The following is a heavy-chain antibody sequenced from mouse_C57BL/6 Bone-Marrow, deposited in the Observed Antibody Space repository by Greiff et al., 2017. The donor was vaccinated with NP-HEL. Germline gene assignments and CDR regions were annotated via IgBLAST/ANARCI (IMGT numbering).Heavy chain of an antibody. CDR2: IDPENGDT. Sequence: EVQLQQSGAELVRPGASVKLSCTASGFNIKDDYMHWVKQRPEQGLEWIGWIDPENGDTEYAPKFPGKATITADTSSNTAYLQLSSLTSEDTAVYYCTTITTVVATDWYFDVWGTGTTVTVSS. CDR1: GFNIKDDY. D-gene: IGHD1-1*01. J-gene: IGHJ1*03. V-gene: IGHV14-4*01. CDR3: TTITTVVATDWYFDV.